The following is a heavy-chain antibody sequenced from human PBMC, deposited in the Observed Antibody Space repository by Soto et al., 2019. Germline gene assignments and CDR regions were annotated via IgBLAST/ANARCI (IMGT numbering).Heavy chain of an antibody. Sequence: PGGSLRLSCAASGFTFSRYWMYWVRHVPGKGLVWVSRIDSDGSRTNYADSVKGRFTISGDNAKNTLYLQMNSLRAEDTAIYYCATKYSSTWAYYYYYADVWGRGTTVTVSS. CDR3: ATKYSSTWAYYYYYADV. CDR2: IDSDGSRT. J-gene: IGHJ6*03. V-gene: IGHV3-74*01. CDR1: GFTFSRYW. D-gene: IGHD6-13*01.